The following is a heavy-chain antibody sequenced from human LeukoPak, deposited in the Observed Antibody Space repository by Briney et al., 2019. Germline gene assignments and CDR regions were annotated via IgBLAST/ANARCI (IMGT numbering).Heavy chain of an antibody. CDR2: TRNKANSYTT. CDR1: GFTFSDHY. D-gene: IGHD1-26*01. J-gene: IGHJ4*02. Sequence: PGGSLRLSCAASGFTFSDHYMDWVRQAPGNGLEWVGRTRNKANSYTTEYAASVKGRFTVSRDDSKNSLYLQMNSLKTEDTAVYFCARGVRSTGSHWDFDYWGQGTLVTVSS. CDR3: ARGVRSTGSHWDFDY. V-gene: IGHV3-72*01.